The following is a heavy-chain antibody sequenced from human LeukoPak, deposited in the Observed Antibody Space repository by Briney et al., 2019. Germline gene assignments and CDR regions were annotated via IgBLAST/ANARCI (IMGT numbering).Heavy chain of an antibody. CDR1: GFTFSSYG. J-gene: IGHJ4*02. Sequence: GRSLRLSCAASGFTFSSYGMHWVRQAPGKGLECVAFISYDGTNKYYADSVKDRFTIYRDNPETTLYLQMSSLRAEDTAVYYCVKDRSGTFSFDYWGQGTLVSVSS. D-gene: IGHD1-26*01. CDR2: ISYDGTNK. V-gene: IGHV3-30*18. CDR3: VKDRSGTFSFDY.